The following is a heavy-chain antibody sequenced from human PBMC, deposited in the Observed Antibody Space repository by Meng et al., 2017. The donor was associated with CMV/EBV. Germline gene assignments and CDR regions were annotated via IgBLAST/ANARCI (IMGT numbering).Heavy chain of an antibody. J-gene: IGHJ4*02. D-gene: IGHD5-18*01. V-gene: IGHV3-11*06. CDR3: ARDLKGYSYGHDY. CDR1: GFPFGDYY. Sequence: AASGFPFGDYYMSWIRQAPGKGLEWVSYISSNSGYTDSADSVKGRFTISRDNAKNSLSLQMNSLRAEDTAVYYCARDLKGYSYGHDYWGQGTLVTVSS. CDR2: ISSNSGYT.